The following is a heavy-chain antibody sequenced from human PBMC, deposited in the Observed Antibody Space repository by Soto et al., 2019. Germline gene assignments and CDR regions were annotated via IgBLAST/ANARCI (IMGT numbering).Heavy chain of an antibody. CDR1: GFTFSNAW. CDR2: IKSKTDGGTT. V-gene: IGHV3-15*01. Sequence: GGSLRLSCAASGFTFSNAWMSWVRQAPGKGLEWVGRIKSKTDGGTTDYAAPVKGRFTIARDDSKNTLYLQMNSLKTEDTAVYYCTTLLRGYSYGLLDYWGQGTLVTVSS. J-gene: IGHJ4*02. D-gene: IGHD5-18*01. CDR3: TTLLRGYSYGLLDY.